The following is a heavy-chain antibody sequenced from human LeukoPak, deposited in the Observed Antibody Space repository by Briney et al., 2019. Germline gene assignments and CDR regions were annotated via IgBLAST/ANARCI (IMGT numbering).Heavy chain of an antibody. J-gene: IGHJ4*02. V-gene: IGHV3-33*01. CDR2: LWYEGSNK. Sequence: GRSLRLSCAASVFTFSIYGMHWVRQAPGKGLEWVAHLWYEGSNKYYADSVKGRFTIFRDNCKNTLYLQMNSLRAEDTAVYYGARDQLEASSRSSFDYWGQGTLVTVSS. D-gene: IGHD1-1*01. CDR3: ARDQLEASSRSSFDY. CDR1: VFTFSIYG.